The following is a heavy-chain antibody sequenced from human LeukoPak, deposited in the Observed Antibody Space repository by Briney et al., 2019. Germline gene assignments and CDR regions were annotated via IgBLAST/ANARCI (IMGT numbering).Heavy chain of an antibody. D-gene: IGHD4-17*01. Sequence: SETLSLTCTVSGASLSSYYWSWIRQPPGKGLEWIGYIYYTGSTNYNPSLKSRVTISADPSKDQFSLRLKSVTAADTAVYDCAPLQRNDYGLMSFDNWGQGTLVTVSS. CDR3: APLQRNDYGLMSFDN. J-gene: IGHJ4*02. CDR2: IYYTGST. V-gene: IGHV4-59*01. CDR1: GASLSSYY.